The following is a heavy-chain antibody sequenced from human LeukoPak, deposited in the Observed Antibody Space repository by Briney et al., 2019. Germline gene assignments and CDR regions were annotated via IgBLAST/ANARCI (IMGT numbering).Heavy chain of an antibody. CDR1: GGTFSSYA. CDR3: ARGFFSGSSGPDY. J-gene: IGHJ4*02. Sequence: ASVKVSCKASGGTFSSYAISWVRQAPGQGLEWMGWINPNSGGTNYAQKFQGRVTMTRDTSISTAYMELSRLRSDDTAVYYCARGFFSGSSGPDYWGQGTLVTVSS. V-gene: IGHV1-2*02. D-gene: IGHD3-10*01. CDR2: INPNSGGT.